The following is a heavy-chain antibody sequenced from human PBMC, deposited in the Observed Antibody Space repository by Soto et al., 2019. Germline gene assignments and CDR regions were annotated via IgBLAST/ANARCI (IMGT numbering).Heavy chain of an antibody. V-gene: IGHV3-74*01. Sequence: GGPLRLSCAAPGTTFNRSWMPWVRHAPGKGLVWVSHINTVGSNTNSAASVKGRFTISRDNAKSTPFLKMTSLRDEDTAVYYCARVFCSGGYCYTYYFDPWGQGVPVTVSS. D-gene: IGHD2-15*01. J-gene: IGHJ5*02. CDR2: INTVGSNT. CDR1: GTTFNRSW. CDR3: ARVFCSGGYCYTYYFDP.